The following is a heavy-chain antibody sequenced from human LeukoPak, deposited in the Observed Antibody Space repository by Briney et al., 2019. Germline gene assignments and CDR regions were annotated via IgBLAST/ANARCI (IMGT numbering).Heavy chain of an antibody. D-gene: IGHD1-14*01. J-gene: IGHJ4*02. V-gene: IGHV3-33*01. CDR2: LWCDGSNT. CDR3: AREKDRVFDY. Sequence: GGSLRLSCVASGFTFSSYDMHWVRQAPGKGLEWVAVLWCDGSNTYYADSVKGRFTISRDDSKNTLFLQMNSLRAEDTAVYYCAREKDRVFDYWGQGTLVTVSS. CDR1: GFTFSSYD.